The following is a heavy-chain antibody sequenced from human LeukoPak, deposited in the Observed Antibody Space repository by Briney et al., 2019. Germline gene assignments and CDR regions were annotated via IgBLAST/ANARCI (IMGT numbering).Heavy chain of an antibody. D-gene: IGHD4-17*01. CDR3: ARGDVRHDYGVMGAFDY. CDR1: GGSFSGYY. V-gene: IGHV4-34*01. Sequence: PSETLSLTCAVYGGSFSGYYWSWIRQPPGKGPEWIGEINHSGSTNYNPSLKSRVTISVDTSKNQFSLKLSSVTAADTAVYYCARGDVRHDYGVMGAFDYWGQGTLVTVSS. CDR2: INHSGST. J-gene: IGHJ4*02.